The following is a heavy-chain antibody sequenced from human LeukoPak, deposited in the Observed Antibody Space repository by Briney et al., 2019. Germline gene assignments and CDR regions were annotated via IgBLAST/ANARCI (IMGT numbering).Heavy chain of an antibody. D-gene: IGHD6-13*01. Sequence: SETLSLTCTVSGGSISSYYWSWIRQPPGKGLEWIGYIYYSGSTNYNPSLKSRVTISVDTSKNQFSLKLSSVTAADTAVYYCARDKARRSSSWYGHWFDPWGQGTLVTVSS. J-gene: IGHJ5*02. CDR1: GGSISSYY. CDR3: ARDKARRSSSWYGHWFDP. V-gene: IGHV4-59*01. CDR2: IYYSGST.